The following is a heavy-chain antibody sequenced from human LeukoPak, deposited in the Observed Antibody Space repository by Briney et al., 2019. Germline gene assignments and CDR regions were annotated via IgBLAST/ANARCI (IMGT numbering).Heavy chain of an antibody. CDR3: AKGQNLWLISFDY. D-gene: IGHD6-19*01. CDR1: GFTFSSYA. J-gene: IGHJ4*02. Sequence: GGSLRLSCAASGFTFSSYAMSWVRQAPGKGLEWVSTIGVSSGFTYYADSVKGRFTISRDDSKNTLYLQMNSLRADDTAAYYCAKGQNLWLISFDYWGQGTLVTVSS. V-gene: IGHV3-23*01. CDR2: IGVSSGFT.